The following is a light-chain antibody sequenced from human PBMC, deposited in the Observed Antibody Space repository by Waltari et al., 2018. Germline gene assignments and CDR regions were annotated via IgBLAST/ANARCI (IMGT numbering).Light chain of an antibody. CDR1: SSNIGSEY. CDR3: GTWDNTLSAHV. CDR2: KNY. J-gene: IGLJ1*01. V-gene: IGLV1-51*01. Sequence: QSVLTQPPSVSATPGQKVTISCSGSSSNIGSEYVFWYQQVPGTAPKLLIYKNYPRPSGIPDRFSGSKSGTSVTLDITGLQTGDEAHYYCGTWDNTLSAHVFGPGTEVTVL.